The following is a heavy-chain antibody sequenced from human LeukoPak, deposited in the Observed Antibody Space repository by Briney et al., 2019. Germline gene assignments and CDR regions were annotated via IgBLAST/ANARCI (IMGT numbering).Heavy chain of an antibody. V-gene: IGHV1-2*02. Sequence: GASVKVSCKASGYTFTSYDINWVRQAPGQGLEWMGWINPNSGGTNYAQKYQGRVTMTRDTSISTAYMELSRLRSDDTAVYYCARAQYYGSGSYYHYWGQGTLVTVSS. CDR1: GYTFTSYD. CDR3: ARAQYYGSGSYYHY. D-gene: IGHD3-10*01. J-gene: IGHJ4*02. CDR2: INPNSGGT.